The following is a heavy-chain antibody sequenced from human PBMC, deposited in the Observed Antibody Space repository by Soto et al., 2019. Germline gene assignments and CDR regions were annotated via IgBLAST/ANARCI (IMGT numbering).Heavy chain of an antibody. CDR3: TRHSGNDQAGRNFDS. CDR1: GFTFTSYW. D-gene: IGHD1-1*01. Sequence: GESLKISCKGSGFTFTSYWIAWVRQMPGKGLEWMGIIYPGDSDTSYSPSFQGQVTISADKSINTAYLHWSSLGAEDTAVYYCTRHSGNDQAGRNFDSWGQGTLVTVSS. J-gene: IGHJ4*02. CDR2: IYPGDSDT. V-gene: IGHV5-51*01.